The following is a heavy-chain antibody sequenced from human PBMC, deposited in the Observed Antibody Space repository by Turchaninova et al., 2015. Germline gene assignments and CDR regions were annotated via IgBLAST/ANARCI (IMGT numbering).Heavy chain of an antibody. CDR3: ARVLTGSQFDY. CDR2: VSHRGNT. D-gene: IGHD3-9*01. CDR1: GYSIITSDYY. V-gene: IGHV4-38-2*01. Sequence: QVQLQESGPGLVKPSETLSLTCVVSGYSIITSDYYWGWIRPPPGEGLGWFGSVSHRGNTYYNPSLRSRVTISRDTSRNQFSLRLTSVTAAYTAVYYCARVLTGSQFDYWGLGTLVTVSS. J-gene: IGHJ4*01.